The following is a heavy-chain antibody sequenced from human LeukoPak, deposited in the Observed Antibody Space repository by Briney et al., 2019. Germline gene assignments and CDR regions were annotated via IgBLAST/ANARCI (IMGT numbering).Heavy chain of an antibody. Sequence: ASVKVSCKASGYTFTGYYMRWVRQAPGQGLEWMGLINPNSGGTNYEQKFQGRVTMTRDTSISTAYMELSRLRSDDTAVYYCGREGLGYCSSTSCTNMGWFDPWGQGTLVTVSS. D-gene: IGHD2-2*01. V-gene: IGHV1-2*02. CDR1: GYTFTGYY. CDR2: INPNSGGT. CDR3: GREGLGYCSSTSCTNMGWFDP. J-gene: IGHJ5*02.